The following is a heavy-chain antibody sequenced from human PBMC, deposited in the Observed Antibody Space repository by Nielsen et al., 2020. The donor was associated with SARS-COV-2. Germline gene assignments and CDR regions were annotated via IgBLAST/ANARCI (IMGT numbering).Heavy chain of an antibody. CDR3: ARALTLEYSRPFDY. D-gene: IGHD6-6*01. J-gene: IGHJ4*02. CDR1: GFSISDSG. CDR2: IRSKSHSYET. Sequence: GESLKISCAASGFSISDSGMHWVRQASGRGLEWLGRIRSKSHSYETVYAVSVRDRFTISRDDSENTAYLQMNSLRAEDTAVYYCARALTLEYSRPFDYWGQGTLVTVSS. V-gene: IGHV3-73*01.